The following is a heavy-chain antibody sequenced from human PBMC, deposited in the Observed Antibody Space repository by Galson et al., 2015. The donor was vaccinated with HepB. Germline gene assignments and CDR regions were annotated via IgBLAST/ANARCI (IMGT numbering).Heavy chain of an antibody. J-gene: IGHJ4*02. D-gene: IGHD3-22*01. CDR2: FYYSGSP. Sequence: WIRQPPGKGLEWIGYFYYSGSPNYNPSLKSRVTISVDTSKNQFSLKLSSVTAADTAVYYCARLWPYYDSSGIPVWGQGTLVTVSS. V-gene: IGHV4-61*07. CDR3: ARLWPYYDSSGIPV.